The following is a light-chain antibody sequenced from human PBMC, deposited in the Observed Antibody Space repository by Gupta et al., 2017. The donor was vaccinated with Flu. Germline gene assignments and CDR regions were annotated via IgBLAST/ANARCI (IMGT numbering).Light chain of an antibody. V-gene: IGLV2-8*01. CDR1: SSDVGGYTY. J-gene: IGLJ3*02. Sequence: QSALIQPPSSSGSAGQPVTISFPGTSSDVGGYTYVSWYQQHPGKAPKLMVYEVNKRPSGVPDRFSGSKSGNTASLTVSGLQAEDEADYYCNVYAGSDALGVFGGGTKLTVL. CDR3: NVYAGSDALGV. CDR2: EVN.